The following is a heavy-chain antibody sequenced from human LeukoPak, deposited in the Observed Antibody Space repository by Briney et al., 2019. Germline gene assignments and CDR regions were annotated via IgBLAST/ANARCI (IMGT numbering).Heavy chain of an antibody. V-gene: IGHV4-34*01. Sequence: SETLSLTCAVYGGSFSGYYWSWIRQPPGKVLEWIGEINHSGSTNYNPSLKSRVTISVDTSKNQFSLKLSSVTAADTAVYYCARHRSYYYDSSGYIDYWGQGTLVTVSS. CDR2: INHSGST. D-gene: IGHD3-22*01. CDR3: ARHRSYYYDSSGYIDY. J-gene: IGHJ4*02. CDR1: GGSFSGYY.